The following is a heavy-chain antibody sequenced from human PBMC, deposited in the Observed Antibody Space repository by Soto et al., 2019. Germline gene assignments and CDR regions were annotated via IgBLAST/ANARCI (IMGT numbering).Heavy chain of an antibody. CDR2: ISSSSSYI. V-gene: IGHV3-21*01. D-gene: IGHD6-6*01. Sequence: GGSLRLSCAASGFTFSSYSMNWVRQAPGKGLEWVSSISSSSSYIYYADSVKGRFTISRDNAKNSLYLQMNSLRAEDTAVYYCARDVNPSIADRPDAFDIWGQGTMVTVSS. J-gene: IGHJ3*02. CDR1: GFTFSSYS. CDR3: ARDVNPSIADRPDAFDI.